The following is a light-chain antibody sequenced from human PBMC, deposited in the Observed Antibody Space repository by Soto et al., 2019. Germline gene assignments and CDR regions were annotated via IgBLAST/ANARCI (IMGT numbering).Light chain of an antibody. J-gene: IGKJ1*01. CDR3: QQYNNWPPET. Sequence: EIVMTQSPATLSVSPGERATLSCRASQSVSSNLAWYQQKPGQAPRLLIYGASTRTTGIPARFSGSGSGTAFTLTTGRLKSEGFAVYYSQQYNNWPPETFGQGTKVEIK. V-gene: IGKV3-15*01. CDR2: GAS. CDR1: QSVSSN.